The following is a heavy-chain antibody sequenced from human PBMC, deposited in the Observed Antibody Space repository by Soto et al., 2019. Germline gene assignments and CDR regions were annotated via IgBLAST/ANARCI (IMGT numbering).Heavy chain of an antibody. CDR1: GGTFSSYA. D-gene: IGHD3-10*01. V-gene: IGHV1-69*13. CDR3: VRMGVGIGDYDDY. Sequence: SVKVSCKASGGTFSSYAISWVRQAPGQGLEWMGGIIPIFGTANYAQKFQGRVTITADESTSTAYMELSSLRSEDTAVYYCVRMGVGIGDYDDYWGQGTLVTVSS. CDR2: IIPIFGTA. J-gene: IGHJ4*02.